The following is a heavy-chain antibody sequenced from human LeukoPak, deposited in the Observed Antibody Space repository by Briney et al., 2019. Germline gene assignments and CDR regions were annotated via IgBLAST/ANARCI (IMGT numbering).Heavy chain of an antibody. CDR2: ISGSGDGT. Sequence: GGSLRLSCAASGFTFSSYSMNWVRQAPGKGLEWVSGISGSGDGTYYADSVKGRFTISRDNSMNTLYLQMNSLRAEDTAVYYCAKGRSGIVVAGLNYWGQGTLVTVSS. CDR1: GFTFSSYS. CDR3: AKGRSGIVVAGLNY. V-gene: IGHV3-23*01. J-gene: IGHJ4*02. D-gene: IGHD6-19*01.